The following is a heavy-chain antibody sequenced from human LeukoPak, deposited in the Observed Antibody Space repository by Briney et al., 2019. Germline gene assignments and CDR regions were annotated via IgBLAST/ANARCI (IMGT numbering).Heavy chain of an antibody. CDR2: ISAYNGNT. CDR1: GYTFTSYG. D-gene: IGHD3-22*01. V-gene: IGHV1-18*01. Sequence: GASVKVSCKASGYTFTSYGISWVRQAPGQGLEWMGWISAYNGNTNYAQKLQGRVTMTTDTSTSTAYMELRSLRSDDTAVYYCASVYYYDSSGYNDYWGQGTLVTVSS. CDR3: ASVYYYDSSGYNDY. J-gene: IGHJ4*02.